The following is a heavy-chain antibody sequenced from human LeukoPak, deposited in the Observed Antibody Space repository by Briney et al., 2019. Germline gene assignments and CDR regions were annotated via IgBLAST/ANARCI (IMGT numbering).Heavy chain of an antibody. J-gene: IGHJ5*02. V-gene: IGHV1-24*01. Sequence: ASVKVSCKVSGYTLTELSMHWVRQAPGKGLEWMGGFDPEDGETIYAQKFQGRVTMTEDTSTDTAYMELSGLRSEDTAVYYCATAPWYVNWFDPWGQGTLVTVSS. CDR1: GYTLTELS. D-gene: IGHD2-15*01. CDR3: ATAPWYVNWFDP. CDR2: FDPEDGET.